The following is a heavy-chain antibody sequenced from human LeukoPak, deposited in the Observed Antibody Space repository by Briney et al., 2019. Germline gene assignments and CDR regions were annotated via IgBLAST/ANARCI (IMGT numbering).Heavy chain of an antibody. CDR2: IYPSDSDT. D-gene: IGHD4-23*01. J-gene: IGHJ4*02. CDR3: ARHPFGGNSEGVNY. V-gene: IGHV5-51*01. Sequence: GESLKISCKGYGYIFATYWIGWVRQLPGKGLEWMGIIYPSDSDTRYSPSFQGQVTISADKSISTAYLQWSSQKASDTAMYYCARHPFGGNSEGVNYWGQGTLVTVSS. CDR1: GYIFATYW.